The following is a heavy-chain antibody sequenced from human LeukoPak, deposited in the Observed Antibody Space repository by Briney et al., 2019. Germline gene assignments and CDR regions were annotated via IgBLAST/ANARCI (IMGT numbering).Heavy chain of an antibody. V-gene: IGHV4-39*07. J-gene: IGHJ4*02. Sequence: PSETLSLTCTVSGGSISSSSYYWGWIRQPPGKGLEWIGSIYYSGSTYYNPSLKSRVTLSVDTSKNQFSLKLSSVTAADTAVYYCASRCSSTSCRNAYYFDYWGQGTLVTVSS. D-gene: IGHD2-2*01. CDR1: GGSISSSSYY. CDR2: IYYSGST. CDR3: ASRCSSTSCRNAYYFDY.